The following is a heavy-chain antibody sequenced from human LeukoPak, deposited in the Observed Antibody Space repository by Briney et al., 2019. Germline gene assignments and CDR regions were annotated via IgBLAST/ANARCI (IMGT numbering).Heavy chain of an antibody. J-gene: IGHJ4*02. CDR2: TYGDGST. Sequence: GGSLRLSCTASTFTVINNYMSWVRQTPGKGLEWVSVTYGDGSTYYADSVEGRFTVSRDNSKNALYLQMNTLRAEDTAVYYCAKKSGYYGSGSYSPFDYWGQGTLVTVSS. D-gene: IGHD3-10*01. V-gene: IGHV3-53*01. CDR3: AKKSGYYGSGSYSPFDY. CDR1: TFTVINNY.